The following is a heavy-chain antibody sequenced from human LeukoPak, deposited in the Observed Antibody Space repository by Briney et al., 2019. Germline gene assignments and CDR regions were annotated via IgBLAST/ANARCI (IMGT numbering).Heavy chain of an antibody. Sequence: SGGSLRLSCAASGFTFSSYSMNWVRQAPGKGLEWVSSISSSSSYIYYADSVKGRFTISRDNAKNSLYLKMNSLRAEDTAVYYCAREAGVAVAGIFGYWGQGTLVTVSS. CDR1: GFTFSSYS. V-gene: IGHV3-21*01. CDR3: AREAGVAVAGIFGY. D-gene: IGHD6-19*01. J-gene: IGHJ4*02. CDR2: ISSSSSYI.